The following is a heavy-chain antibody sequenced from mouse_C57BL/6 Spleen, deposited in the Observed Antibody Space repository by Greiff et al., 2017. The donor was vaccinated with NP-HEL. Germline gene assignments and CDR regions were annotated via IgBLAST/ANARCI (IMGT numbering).Heavy chain of an antibody. D-gene: IGHD1-1*01. V-gene: IGHV1-59*01. CDR2: IDPSDSYT. CDR1: GYTFTSYW. Sequence: QVQLQQPGAELVRPGTSVKLSCKASGYTFTSYWMHWVKQRPGQGLEWIGVIDPSDSYTNYNQKFKGKATLTVDTSSSTAYMQLSSLTSEDSAVYYCARRRGSSFYFDYWGQGTTLTVSA. J-gene: IGHJ2*01. CDR3: ARRRGSSFYFDY.